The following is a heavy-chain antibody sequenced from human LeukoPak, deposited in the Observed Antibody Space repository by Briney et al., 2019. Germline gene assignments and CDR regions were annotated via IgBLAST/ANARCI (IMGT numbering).Heavy chain of an antibody. Sequence: GGSLRLSCAASGFTFSSYAMHWVRQAPGKGLEWVAVISYDGSNKYYADSVKGRFTISRDNAKNSLYLQMNSLRDEDTAVYYCASSGSYRFDYWGQGTLVTVSS. J-gene: IGHJ4*02. CDR2: ISYDGSNK. D-gene: IGHD1-26*01. CDR1: GFTFSSYA. V-gene: IGHV3-30*04. CDR3: ASSGSYRFDY.